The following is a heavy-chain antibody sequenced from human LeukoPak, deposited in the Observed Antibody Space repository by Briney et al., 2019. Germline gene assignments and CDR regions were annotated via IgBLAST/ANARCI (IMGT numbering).Heavy chain of an antibody. CDR1: GGSISSYY. CDR3: ARDCGGDCYQNAFDI. CDR2: IYYSGST. J-gene: IGHJ3*02. Sequence: SETLSLTCTVSGGSISSYYWSWTRQPPGKGLEWIGYIYYSGSTNYNPSLKGRVTISVDTSKNQFSLKLSSVTAADTAVYYCARDCGGDCYQNAFDIWGQGTMVTVSS. V-gene: IGHV4-59*01. D-gene: IGHD2-21*02.